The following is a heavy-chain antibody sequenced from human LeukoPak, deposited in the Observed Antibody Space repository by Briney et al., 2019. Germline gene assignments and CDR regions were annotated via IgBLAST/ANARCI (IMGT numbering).Heavy chain of an antibody. Sequence: ASVKVSCKASGYTFTRYGISWERQAPGQGLEWMGWISAYNGNTNYAQKLQGRVTMTTDTSTSTAYMELRSLRSDDTAVYYCARSIAGNYPRDYWGQGTLITVSS. J-gene: IGHJ4*02. CDR3: ARSIAGNYPRDY. D-gene: IGHD1-14*01. CDR1: GYTFTRYG. V-gene: IGHV1-18*01. CDR2: ISAYNGNT.